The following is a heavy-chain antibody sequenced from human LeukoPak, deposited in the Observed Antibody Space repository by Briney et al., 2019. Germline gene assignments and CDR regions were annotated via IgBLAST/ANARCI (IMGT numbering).Heavy chain of an antibody. CDR1: GFTVSSNY. V-gene: IGHV3-66*01. Sequence: EGSLRLSCAASGFTVSSNYMSWVRQAPGKGLEWVSVIYSGGSTYYADSVKGRFTISRDNSKNTLYLQMNSLRAEDTAVYYCASRHAEMATRARYFDYWGQGTLVTVSS. CDR3: ASRHAEMATRARYFDY. D-gene: IGHD5-24*01. J-gene: IGHJ4*02. CDR2: IYSGGST.